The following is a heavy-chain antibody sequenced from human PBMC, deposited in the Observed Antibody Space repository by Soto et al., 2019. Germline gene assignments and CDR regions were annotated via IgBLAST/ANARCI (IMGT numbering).Heavy chain of an antibody. J-gene: IGHJ5*02. V-gene: IGHV4-59*01. CDR3: ARALYSYGPRFDP. CDR1: GGSISSYH. Sequence: KPSETLSLTCIVSGGSISSYHWSWIRQPPGKGLEWIGYIYYSGSTNYNPSLKSRVTISVDTSKNQFSLKLSSVTAADTAVYYCARALYSYGPRFDPWGQGTLVTVS. CDR2: IYYSGST. D-gene: IGHD5-18*01.